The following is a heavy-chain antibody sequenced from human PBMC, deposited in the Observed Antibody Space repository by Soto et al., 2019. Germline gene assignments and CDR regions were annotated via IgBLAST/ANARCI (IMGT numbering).Heavy chain of an antibody. CDR2: FYYSGST. CDR1: GGSVSSGSYY. Sequence: SETLSLTCTVSGGSVSSGSYYWSWIRQPPGKGLEWIGYFYYSGSTNYNPSLKSRVTISVDTSKNQFSLKLSSVTAADTAVYYCARGIQLWSGVDYWGQGTLVTVSS. J-gene: IGHJ4*02. CDR3: ARGIQLWSGVDY. D-gene: IGHD5-18*01. V-gene: IGHV4-61*01.